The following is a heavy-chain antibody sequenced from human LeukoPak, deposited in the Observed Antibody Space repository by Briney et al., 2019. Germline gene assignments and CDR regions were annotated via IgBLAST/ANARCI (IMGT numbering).Heavy chain of an antibody. CDR1: GFTFSSYA. Sequence: PGRSLRLSCAASGFTFSSYAMHWVRQAPGKGLEWVAVISYDGSNKYYADSVKGRFTISRDNSKNTLYLQMNSLRAEDTAVYYCAKDAEGVTRYFDYWGQGTLVTVSS. V-gene: IGHV3-30-3*01. CDR3: AKDAEGVTRYFDY. J-gene: IGHJ4*02. CDR2: ISYDGSNK. D-gene: IGHD2-21*02.